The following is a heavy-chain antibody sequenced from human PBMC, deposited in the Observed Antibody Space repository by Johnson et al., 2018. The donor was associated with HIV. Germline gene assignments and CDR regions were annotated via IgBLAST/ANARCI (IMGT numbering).Heavy chain of an antibody. Sequence: QVQLVESGGGVVQPGRSLRLSCAASGFTFSSYAMHWVRQAPGKGLEWVAVISYDGSNQYYADSVKGRFIISRDNSKNTLYLQMNSLRAEDTAVYYCARARDRSSSRDAFDIWGQGTMVTVSS. CDR3: ARARDRSSSRDAFDI. J-gene: IGHJ3*02. D-gene: IGHD6-13*01. CDR2: ISYDGSNQ. CDR1: GFTFSSYA. V-gene: IGHV3-30*04.